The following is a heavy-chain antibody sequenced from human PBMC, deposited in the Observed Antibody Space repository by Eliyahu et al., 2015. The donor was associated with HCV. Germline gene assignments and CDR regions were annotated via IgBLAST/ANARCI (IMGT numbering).Heavy chain of an antibody. CDR1: GFTVSTNX. D-gene: IGHD2-21*02. CDR2: IYSGGST. CDR3: AREAYCGGDCQSPSGAFDI. Sequence: EVQLVESGGGLIQPGGSLRLSCAASGFTVSTNXXSXVRQAPGKGLEWVSVIYSGGSTYYADSVKGRFTISRDNSKNTLYLQMNSLRAEDTAVYYCAREAYCGGDCQSPSGAFDIWGQGTMVTVSS. V-gene: IGHV3-53*01. J-gene: IGHJ3*02.